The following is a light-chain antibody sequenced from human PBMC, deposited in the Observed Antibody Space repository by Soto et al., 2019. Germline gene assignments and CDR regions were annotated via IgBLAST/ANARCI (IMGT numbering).Light chain of an antibody. CDR2: DVS. Sequence: QSALTQPASVFGSPGQSITMSCTGTSSDVGGYNYVSWYQHHPGKAPKLIIYDVSNRPSGVSNRFSGSKSGNTASLTISGLQAEDEADYYCSSSASGSTVVFGGGTKLTVL. J-gene: IGLJ2*01. V-gene: IGLV2-14*03. CDR1: SSDVGGYNY. CDR3: SSSASGSTVV.